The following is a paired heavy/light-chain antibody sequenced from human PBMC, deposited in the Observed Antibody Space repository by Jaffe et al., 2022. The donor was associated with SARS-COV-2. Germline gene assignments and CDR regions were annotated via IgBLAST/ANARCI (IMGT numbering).Heavy chain of an antibody. CDR3: ARGRITRSYMYTYFDS. J-gene: IGHJ4*02. V-gene: IGHV1-69*01. D-gene: IGHD3-10*01. CDR2: FIPMFGTG. CDR1: GGTFSKYA. Sequence: QVQLVQSGAEVLKPGSSVKVSCKASGGTFSKYAIVWVRQAPGQGLEWMGGFIPMFGTGRYAQKFQGRVTITADEFTGTAYMELNSLRSEDTAVYYCARGRITRSYMYTYFDSWGQGTLVTVSS.
Light chain of an antibody. CDR3: QQYDNLPVT. V-gene: IGKV1-33*01. CDR2: DAS. J-gene: IGKJ2*01. CDR1: QDINTY. Sequence: DIQMTQSPSSLSASVGDRVTISCQASQDINTYLNWYQQKPGQAPRLLLFDASILESGVPSRFTGTGSGTDFTFTISSLQPEDIATYYCQQYDNLPVTFGRGTKLEIQ.